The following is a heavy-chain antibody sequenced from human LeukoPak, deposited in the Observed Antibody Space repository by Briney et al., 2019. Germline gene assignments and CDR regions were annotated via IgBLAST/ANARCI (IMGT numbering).Heavy chain of an antibody. V-gene: IGHV4-30-2*01. CDR1: GGSISSGGYS. CDR3: ARGSSSWYHSGVAEYFQH. Sequence: SETLSLTCAVSGGSISSGGYSWSWLRQPPGKGLEWIVYIYHSGSTYYNPSLKSRVTISVDRSKNPFSLKLSFVTAADTAVYYCARGSSSWYHSGVAEYFQHWGQGTLVTVSS. D-gene: IGHD6-13*01. J-gene: IGHJ1*01. CDR2: IYHSGST.